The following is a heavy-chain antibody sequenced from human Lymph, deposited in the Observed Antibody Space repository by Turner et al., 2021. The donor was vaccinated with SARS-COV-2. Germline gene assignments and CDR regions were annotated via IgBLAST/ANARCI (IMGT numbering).Heavy chain of an antibody. CDR1: GGSMNSNY. CDR3: ARETVNNWVDP. Sequence: QVQLQESGPILVTPLETLSLTCPVSGGSMNSNYWSWIRQPPGKRLEWIGYIYYRGSTNYNPSLESRVTISVDTSRNQFSLNLTSVTAADTAIYYCARETVNNWVDPWGQGTLVTVSS. CDR2: IYYRGST. J-gene: IGHJ5*02. D-gene: IGHD2-21*02. V-gene: IGHV4-59*01.